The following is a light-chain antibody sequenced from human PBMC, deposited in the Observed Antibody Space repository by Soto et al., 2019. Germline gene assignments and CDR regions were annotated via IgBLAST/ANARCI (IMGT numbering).Light chain of an antibody. Sequence: EIVLTQSPATLSLSPGERATLSCRASQSVSSYLAWYQQKLGQAPRLLIYDASKRATGIPARFSGSGSGTDFTLTISNLEPEDFAVYYCQQRGNWPRTFGQGTKVDNK. CDR2: DAS. J-gene: IGKJ1*01. CDR1: QSVSSY. V-gene: IGKV3-11*01. CDR3: QQRGNWPRT.